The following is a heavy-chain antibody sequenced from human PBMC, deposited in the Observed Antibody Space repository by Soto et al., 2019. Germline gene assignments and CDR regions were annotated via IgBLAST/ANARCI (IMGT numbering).Heavy chain of an antibody. CDR2: ISGSGSTV. CDR3: ARNPSGQWVVPLYCDL. D-gene: IGHD6-19*01. CDR1: GISISNYE. J-gene: IGHJ4*02. V-gene: IGHV3-48*03. Sequence: HPGGALRLSCVASGISISNYEMNGVRQAPGKGLEWVSYISGSGSTVYYADSVKGRFTISRDNAKHSVYLKINTLRVEDTAIYYCARNPSGQWVVPLYCDLWGQGTLVTV.